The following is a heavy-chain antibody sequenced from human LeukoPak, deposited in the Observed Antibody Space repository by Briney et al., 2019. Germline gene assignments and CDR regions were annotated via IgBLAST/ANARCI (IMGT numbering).Heavy chain of an antibody. CDR2: ISSSSTYI. CDR3: ARDNSDSSGYSDY. V-gene: IGHV3-21*01. D-gene: IGHD3-22*01. CDR1: GFTFSSYG. J-gene: IGHJ4*02. Sequence: GGSLRLSCAASGFTFSSYGINWVRQAPGKGLEWVSSISSSSTYIYYADSLKGRFTISRDNAKNSLYLQMNSLRAEDTAVYYCARDNSDSSGYSDYWGQGTLVTVSS.